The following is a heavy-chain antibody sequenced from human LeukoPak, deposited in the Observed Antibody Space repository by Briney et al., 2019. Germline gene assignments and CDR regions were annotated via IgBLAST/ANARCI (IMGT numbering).Heavy chain of an antibody. Sequence: ASVKVSCKASGYTFTNYYIHWVRQAPGQGLEWMGLINPGGDNTDYAQNFQGRVTMTRDTSTSTVYMELSRLRSDDTAVYYCARDADLLTYCTNGVCYFDYWGQGTLVTVSS. CDR2: INPGGDNT. D-gene: IGHD2-8*01. CDR3: ARDADLLTYCTNGVCYFDY. J-gene: IGHJ4*02. V-gene: IGHV1-46*01. CDR1: GYTFTNYY.